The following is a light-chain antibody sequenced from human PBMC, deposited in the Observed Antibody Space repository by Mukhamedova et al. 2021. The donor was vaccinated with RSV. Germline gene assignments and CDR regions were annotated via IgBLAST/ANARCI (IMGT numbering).Light chain of an antibody. CDR1: GSYNL. V-gene: IGLV2-23*01. CDR2: EGG. J-gene: IGLJ2*01. CDR3: SSYASSTTLV. Sequence: GSYNLVSWYRQSPGKAPKLIIYEGGKRPSGVSNRFSASKSDNTASLTISGLQADDEGGYYCSSYASSTTLVFGGGTKLTAL.